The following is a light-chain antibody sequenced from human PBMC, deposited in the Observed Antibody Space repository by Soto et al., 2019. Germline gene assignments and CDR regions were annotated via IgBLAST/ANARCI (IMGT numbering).Light chain of an antibody. CDR2: SNN. CDR3: AAWDDSLNGFVV. Sequence: QSVLTQPPSASGTPGQRVTISCSGISSNIGSNTENWYQQLPGTAPKLLIYSNNQRPSGVPDRFPGSKSGPSASLAISGLQSEDEADFYCAAWDDSLNGFVVFGGGTKLTVL. V-gene: IGLV1-44*01. CDR1: SSNIGSNT. J-gene: IGLJ2*01.